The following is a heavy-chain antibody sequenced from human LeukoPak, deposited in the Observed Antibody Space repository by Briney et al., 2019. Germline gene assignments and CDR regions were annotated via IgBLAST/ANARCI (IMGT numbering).Heavy chain of an antibody. D-gene: IGHD6-13*01. V-gene: IGHV1-46*01. J-gene: IGHJ5*02. CDR2: INPSGGST. CDR3: ARDLALIAAAGTNWFDP. Sequence: ASVKVSCKASGYTFTGYYMHWVRQAPGQGLEWMGIINPSGGSTSYAQKFQGRVTMTRDTSTSTVYMELSSLRSEDTAVYYCARDLALIAAAGTNWFDPWGQGTLVTVSS. CDR1: GYTFTGYY.